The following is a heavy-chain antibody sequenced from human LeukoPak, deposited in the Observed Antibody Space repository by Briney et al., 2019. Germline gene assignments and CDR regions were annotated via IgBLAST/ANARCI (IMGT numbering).Heavy chain of an antibody. V-gene: IGHV4-39*07. CDR1: GGSISSSSYY. CDR2: IYYSGST. Sequence: SDTLSLTCTVSGGSISSSSYYWGWIRQPPGKGLGWIGSIYYSGSTYYNPSLKSRVNISLDTSKNQFSLKPSSVTAADTAVYYGARSYYDSTSQLHDAFDNWGQGTMVTVSS. D-gene: IGHD3-22*01. J-gene: IGHJ3*02. CDR3: ARSYYDSTSQLHDAFDN.